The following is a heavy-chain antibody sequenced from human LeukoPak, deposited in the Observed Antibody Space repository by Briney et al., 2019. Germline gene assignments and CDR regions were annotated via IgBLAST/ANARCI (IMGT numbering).Heavy chain of an antibody. CDR2: IYSGGST. D-gene: IGHD3-3*01. CDR3: ARQYESWFDP. J-gene: IGHJ5*02. CDR1: GFTFRNYV. Sequence: GGSLRLSCAASGFTFRNYVIHWVRQAPGKGLEWVSVIYSGGSTYYADSVKGRFTISRDNSKNTLYLQMNSLRAEDTAVYYCARQYESWFDPWGQGTLVTVSS. V-gene: IGHV3-66*04.